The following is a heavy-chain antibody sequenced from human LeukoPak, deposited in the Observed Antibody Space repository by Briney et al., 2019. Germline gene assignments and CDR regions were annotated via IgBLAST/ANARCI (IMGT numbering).Heavy chain of an antibody. J-gene: IGHJ3*02. Sequence: SETLSLTCTVSGGSISSYYWSWIRQPPGKGLEWIGYIYYSGSTNYNPSLKSRVTISVDTSKNQFSLKLSSVTAADTAVYYCARHAEGRWELLPPSYAFDIWGQGTMVTVSS. D-gene: IGHD1-26*01. CDR1: GGSISSYY. CDR2: IYYSGST. CDR3: ARHAEGRWELLPPSYAFDI. V-gene: IGHV4-59*08.